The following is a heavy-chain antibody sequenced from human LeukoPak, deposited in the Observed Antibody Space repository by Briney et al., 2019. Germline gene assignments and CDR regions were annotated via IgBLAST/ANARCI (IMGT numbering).Heavy chain of an antibody. CDR3: VKDDVYYYDTNSYLH. V-gene: IGHV3-64D*09. CDR1: GFTFSSYA. CDR2: ISSNGGST. D-gene: IGHD3-22*01. Sequence: GRSLRLSCSASGFTFSSYAMHWVRQAPGKGLEHVSAISSNGGSTYYADSVKGRFTISRDNSKNTLYLQMSSLRAEDTAVYYCVKDDVYYYDTNSYLHWGQGTLVTVSS. J-gene: IGHJ4*02.